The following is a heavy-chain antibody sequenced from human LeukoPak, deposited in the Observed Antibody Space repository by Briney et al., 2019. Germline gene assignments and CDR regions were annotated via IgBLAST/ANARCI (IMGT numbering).Heavy chain of an antibody. Sequence: GGSLRHSRAASGFTFDDYALHWVRQAPGKGLEWVSGISWNSGSIDYADSVKGRFTISRDNAKNSLYLQMNSLRPEDTAFYYCAKGTGRHWTFFDYWGQGTLVTVSS. CDR1: GFTFDDYA. D-gene: IGHD1-1*01. CDR2: ISWNSGSI. J-gene: IGHJ4*02. V-gene: IGHV3-9*01. CDR3: AKGTGRHWTFFDY.